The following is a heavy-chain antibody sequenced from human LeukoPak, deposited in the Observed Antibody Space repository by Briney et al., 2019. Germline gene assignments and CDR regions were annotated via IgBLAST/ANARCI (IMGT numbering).Heavy chain of an antibody. CDR1: GFTFDDYA. Sequence: GRSLRLSCAASGFTFDDYAMHWVRQAPGKGLEWVSGISWNSRSIDSADSVKGRFTISSDNAKNSLYLQMNSLRAEDTALYYCASSPDYGDYYYGMDVWGQGTTVTVSS. CDR2: ISWNSRSI. V-gene: IGHV3-9*01. J-gene: IGHJ6*02. D-gene: IGHD4-17*01. CDR3: ASSPDYGDYYYGMDV.